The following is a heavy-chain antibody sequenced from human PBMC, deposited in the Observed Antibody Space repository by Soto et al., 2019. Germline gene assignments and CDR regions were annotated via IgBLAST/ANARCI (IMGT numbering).Heavy chain of an antibody. D-gene: IGHD2-2*01. CDR3: ARELGYCSSTSCYVAAFDY. J-gene: IGHJ4*02. V-gene: IGHV3-11*01. Sequence: QVQLVESGGGLVKPGGSLRLSCAASGFTFSDYYMSWIRQAPGKGLEWGSYISSSGSTIYYADSVKGRFTISRDNAKNSLYLQMNSLRAEDTAVYYCARELGYCSSTSCYVAAFDYWGQGTLVTVSS. CDR2: ISSSGSTI. CDR1: GFTFSDYY.